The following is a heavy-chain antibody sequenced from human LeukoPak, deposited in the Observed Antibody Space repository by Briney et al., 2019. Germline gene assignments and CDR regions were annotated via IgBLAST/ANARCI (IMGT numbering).Heavy chain of an antibody. CDR1: GFSFSSHW. CDR2: INDDGSSI. J-gene: IGHJ3*02. Sequence: QSGGSLRLSCGASGFSFSSHWTHWVRQAPGKGLVWVSRINDDGSSISYADSVKGRFTISRDNAKNTLYLQMNSLGVEDTAVFYCVSSEWYAAFDIWGQGTLVTVSS. V-gene: IGHV3-74*01. D-gene: IGHD6-19*01. CDR3: VSSEWYAAFDI.